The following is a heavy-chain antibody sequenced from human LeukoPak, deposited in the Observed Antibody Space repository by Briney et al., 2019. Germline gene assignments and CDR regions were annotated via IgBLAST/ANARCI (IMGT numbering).Heavy chain of an antibody. CDR2: INPNSGGT. CDR3: AREPGSGWYSWFDP. CDR1: GHTFTGYY. V-gene: IGHV1-2*02. D-gene: IGHD6-19*01. Sequence: ASVKVSCKASGHTFTGYYMHWVRQAPGQGLEWMGWINPNSGGTNYAQKFQGRVTMTRDTSISTAYMELSRLRSDDTAVYYCAREPGSGWYSWFDPWGQGTLVTVSS. J-gene: IGHJ5*02.